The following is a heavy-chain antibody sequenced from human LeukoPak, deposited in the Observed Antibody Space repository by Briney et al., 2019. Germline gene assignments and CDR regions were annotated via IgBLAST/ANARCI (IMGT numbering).Heavy chain of an antibody. V-gene: IGHV3-23*01. D-gene: IGHD6-6*01. CDR3: AKVEYSSNIPQH. Sequence: GGSLRLSCAGSGFIFGGYTMNWVRQAPGKGLEWLSYISPIGGNKFYADSVKGRFTISRDNSKNTQYLQMNSLRAEDTAVYYCAKVEYSSNIPQHWGQGTLVTVSS. CDR1: GFIFGGYT. J-gene: IGHJ1*01. CDR2: ISPIGGNK.